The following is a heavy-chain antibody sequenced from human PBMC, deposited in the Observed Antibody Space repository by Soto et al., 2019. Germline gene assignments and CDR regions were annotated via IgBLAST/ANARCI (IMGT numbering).Heavy chain of an antibody. D-gene: IGHD3-10*01. CDR2: INPSGGST. CDR1: GYTFTSYY. Sequence: QVQLVQSGAEVKKPGASVKVSCKASGYTFTSYYMHWVRQAPGQGLEWMGIINPSGGSTSYAQKFKGRVTMTRDTSTSTVYMELSSLRSEDTAVHYCAGDSGSSRRLKAYWGQGTLVTVSS. CDR3: AGDSGSSRRLKAY. V-gene: IGHV1-46*01. J-gene: IGHJ4*02.